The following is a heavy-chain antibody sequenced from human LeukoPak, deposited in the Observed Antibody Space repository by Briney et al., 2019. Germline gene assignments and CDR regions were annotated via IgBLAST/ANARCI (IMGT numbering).Heavy chain of an antibody. CDR1: GFTFSSYS. CDR2: ISSSSSYV. Sequence: GGSLRLSCAASGFTFSSYSMNWVRQAPGKGLEWVSSISSSSSYVYYADSVKGRFTISRDNARNSLFLQMNSLRAEDTAIYYCARDEGYYFDSWGQGTQVTVSS. J-gene: IGHJ4*02. CDR3: ARDEGYYFDS. V-gene: IGHV3-21*01.